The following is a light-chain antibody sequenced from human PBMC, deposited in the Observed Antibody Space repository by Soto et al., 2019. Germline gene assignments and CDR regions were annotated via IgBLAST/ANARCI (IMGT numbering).Light chain of an antibody. J-gene: IGKJ5*01. V-gene: IGKV3-20*01. CDR1: QSLSGNY. Sequence: EIVLTQSPGTLSLSPGERVTLSCRASQSLSGNYLAWYQQKPGQAPKFLSYGASNRATDIPDRFSGGGSGTDFALTINRLEPEDSAVYYCQQYGHSPITFGQGTRLEIK. CDR2: GAS. CDR3: QQYGHSPIT.